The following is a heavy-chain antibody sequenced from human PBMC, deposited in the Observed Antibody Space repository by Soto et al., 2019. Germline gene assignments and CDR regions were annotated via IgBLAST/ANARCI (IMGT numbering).Heavy chain of an antibody. V-gene: IGHV4-34*01. J-gene: IGHJ5*02. CDR2: IDHSGST. D-gene: IGHD6-13*01. CDR1: GGSFSGYY. Sequence: QVQLQQWCAGLLKPSETLALTCAVYGGSFSGYYWSCIRQPPGKWLEWIGEIDHSGSTNYIPSLKGRVTMSVDTSKNQFSLKRSSVTAADTAVYFCARGRAAAGTEGWFDPWGQGTLVTVSS. CDR3: ARGRAAAGTEGWFDP.